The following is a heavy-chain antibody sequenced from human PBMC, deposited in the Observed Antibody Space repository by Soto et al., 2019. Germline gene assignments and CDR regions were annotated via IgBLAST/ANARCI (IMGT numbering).Heavy chain of an antibody. D-gene: IGHD6-19*01. V-gene: IGHV1-8*01. J-gene: IGHJ6*02. CDR1: GYTLTSYD. Sequence: ASVKVSCKASGYTLTSYDINWVRQATGQGLEWMGWMNPNSGNTGYAQKFQGRVTMTRNTSISTAYMELSSLRSEDTAVYYCARGGYSSGWIKDYYYGMDVWGQGTTVTVSS. CDR2: MNPNSGNT. CDR3: ARGGYSSGWIKDYYYGMDV.